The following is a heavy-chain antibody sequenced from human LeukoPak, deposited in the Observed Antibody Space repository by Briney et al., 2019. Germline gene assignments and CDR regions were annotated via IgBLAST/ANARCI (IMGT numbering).Heavy chain of an antibody. J-gene: IGHJ2*01. CDR1: GLTFSGYD. Sequence: PGGSLRLSCAASGLTFSGYDMHWVRQAPGKGPEWVAVMSYGGQNERYADSVKGRFTVSRDNPKNTVYLEMNSLRLEDTAAYYCARDPILRFLEWTPYFDLWGRGTLVTVSS. CDR2: MSYGGQNE. D-gene: IGHD3-3*01. CDR3: ARDPILRFLEWTPYFDL. V-gene: IGHV3-30*03.